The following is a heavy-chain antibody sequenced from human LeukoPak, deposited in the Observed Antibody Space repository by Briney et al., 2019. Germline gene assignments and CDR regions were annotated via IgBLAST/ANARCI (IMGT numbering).Heavy chain of an antibody. D-gene: IGHD3-3*01. J-gene: IGHJ3*02. V-gene: IGHV4-4*07. CDR3: AGTIFGVVPSDAFDI. CDR2: IYTSGST. CDR1: GGSISSYY. Sequence: PSETLSLTCTVSGGSISSYYWSWIQQPAGKGLEWIGRIYTSGSTNYNPSLKSRVTMSVDTSKNQFSLKLSSVTAADTAVYYCAGTIFGVVPSDAFDIWGQGTMVTVSS.